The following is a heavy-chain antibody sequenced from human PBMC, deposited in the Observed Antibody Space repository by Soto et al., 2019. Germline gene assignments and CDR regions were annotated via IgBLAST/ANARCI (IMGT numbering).Heavy chain of an antibody. CDR3: ARGLSVTLFDN. Sequence: QVQLQESGPGLVKPSQTLSLTCTVSGGSISTGGYYCTWIRKHPGKGLEWIGYIYYSGSTYYNPSLKSRVTISVDTSKNQFSLKLSSVTAADTAVYYCARGLSVTLFDNWGQGTLVTVSS. V-gene: IGHV4-31*03. D-gene: IGHD4-17*01. CDR1: GGSISTGGYY. CDR2: IYYSGST. J-gene: IGHJ4*02.